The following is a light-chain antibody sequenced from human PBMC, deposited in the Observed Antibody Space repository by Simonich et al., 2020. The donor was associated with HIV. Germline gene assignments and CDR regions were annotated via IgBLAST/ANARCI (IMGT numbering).Light chain of an antibody. Sequence: QSALTQPASVSGSPGQSITISCTGTLSDVGDYNYVSWYQQHPGKAPKLMTYDVNKRPSGVSNRFSGSKSGNTASLTISGLQAEDEADYYCSSFRSGTSWVFGGGTKLTVL. CDR2: DVN. CDR3: SSFRSGTSWV. J-gene: IGLJ3*02. CDR1: LSDVGDYNY. V-gene: IGLV2-14*03.